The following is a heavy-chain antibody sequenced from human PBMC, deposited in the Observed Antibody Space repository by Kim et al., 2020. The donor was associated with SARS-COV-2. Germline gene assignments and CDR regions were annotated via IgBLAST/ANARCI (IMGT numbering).Heavy chain of an antibody. Sequence: GGSLRLSCAISGFNFHEHAMHWVRQAPGKGLEWVAGFMWKTGYTRYGDSAKGRFTISTNSAKNSVFLQMNNVRVEDTALYYCEKDISAGGMDVWGQGATVIVSS. V-gene: IGHV3-9*01. CDR2: FMWKTGYT. CDR1: GFNFHEHA. D-gene: IGHD3-10*01. CDR3: EKDISAGGMDV. J-gene: IGHJ6*02.